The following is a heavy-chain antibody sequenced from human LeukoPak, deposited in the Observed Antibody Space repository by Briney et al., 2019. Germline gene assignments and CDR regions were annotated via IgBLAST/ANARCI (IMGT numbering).Heavy chain of an antibody. CDR3: ARLGYCSSTSCYNSRDNYYMDV. CDR1: GGSIISNSYY. Sequence: SETLSLTCTVSGGSIISNSYYWGWIRQPPGKGLEWLGSIYYTGSTYYNASLKSRVTISVDTSKNQFSLKLSSVTAADTAVYYCARLGYCSSTSCYNSRDNYYMDVWGKGTTVTVSS. D-gene: IGHD2-2*02. CDR2: IYYTGST. J-gene: IGHJ6*03. V-gene: IGHV4-39*07.